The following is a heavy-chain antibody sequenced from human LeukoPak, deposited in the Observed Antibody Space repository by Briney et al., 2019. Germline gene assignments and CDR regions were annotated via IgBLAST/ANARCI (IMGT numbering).Heavy chain of an antibody. D-gene: IGHD5-12*01. CDR1: GGSISSGDYY. V-gene: IGHV4-30-2*01. Sequence: SQTLSLTCTVSGGSISSGDYYWSWIRQPPGKGLEWIGYIYHSGSTYYNPSLKSRVTISVDRSKNQFSLKLSSVTAADTAVYYCARDGHRGYSGYDSINPLWGQGTLVTVSS. J-gene: IGHJ4*02. CDR2: IYHSGST. CDR3: ARDGHRGYSGYDSINPL.